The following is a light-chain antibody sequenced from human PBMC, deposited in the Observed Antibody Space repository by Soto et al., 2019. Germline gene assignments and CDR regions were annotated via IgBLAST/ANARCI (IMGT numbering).Light chain of an antibody. V-gene: IGKV3-11*01. CDR3: QQRGSWPQYT. J-gene: IGKJ4*01. Sequence: ENVLTQSPATLSLSPGERATLSCRASQSVSNYLAWYQQKPGQAPRLLIYDTTNRATGIPARFSGSGSGTDFTLTISGLEPEDFAVYYCQQRGSWPQYTFGGGTKVDIK. CDR2: DTT. CDR1: QSVSNY.